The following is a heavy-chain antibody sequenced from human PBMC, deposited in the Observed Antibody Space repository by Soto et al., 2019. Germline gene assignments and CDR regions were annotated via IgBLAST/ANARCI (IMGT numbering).Heavy chain of an antibody. J-gene: IGHJ6*02. D-gene: IGHD3-22*01. CDR2: ISGSGGST. V-gene: IGHV3-23*01. CDR1: GFTFSSYA. Sequence: GGSLRLSCAASGFTFSSYAMSWVRQAPGKGLEWVSAISGSGGSTYYADSVKGRFTISRDNSKNTLYLQMNSLRAEDTAVYYCAKDFDYDSSGYYYGMDVWGQGTTVTVSS. CDR3: AKDFDYDSSGYYYGMDV.